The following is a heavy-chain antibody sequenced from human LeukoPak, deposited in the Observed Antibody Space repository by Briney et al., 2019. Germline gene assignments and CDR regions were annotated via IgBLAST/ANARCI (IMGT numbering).Heavy chain of an antibody. CDR1: GFTFSSYG. CDR2: IRYDGSNK. J-gene: IGHJ4*02. D-gene: IGHD3-22*01. V-gene: IGHV3-30*02. Sequence: PGRSLRLSCAASGFTFSSYGMHWVRQAPGKGLEWVAFIRYDGSNKYYADSVKGRFTISRDNSKNTLYLQMNSLRAEDTAVYYCAKDVYYYDSSGLDYWGQGTLVTVSS. CDR3: AKDVYYYDSSGLDY.